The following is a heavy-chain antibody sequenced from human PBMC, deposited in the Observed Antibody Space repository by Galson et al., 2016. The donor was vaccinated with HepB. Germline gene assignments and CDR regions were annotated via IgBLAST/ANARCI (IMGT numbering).Heavy chain of an antibody. CDR1: GGSISSYY. J-gene: IGHJ4*02. CDR3: ATYASGYFDY. CDR2: IYSSGST. D-gene: IGHD2-2*01. V-gene: IGHV4-4*07. Sequence: SETLSLTCTVSGGSISSYYWSWIRQPAGKGLEWTGRIYSSGSTNYNPSLKSRVTMSVDTSKNQLSLKLTSVTAADTAVYYCATYASGYFDYWGQGTLVTVSS.